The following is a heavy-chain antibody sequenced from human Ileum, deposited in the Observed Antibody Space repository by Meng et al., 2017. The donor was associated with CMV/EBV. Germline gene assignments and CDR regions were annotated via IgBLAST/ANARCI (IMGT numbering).Heavy chain of an antibody. CDR2: IYDFGDST. D-gene: IGHD4-23*01. Sequence: GGSLRLSCAASGFTFNNYAMTWVRQAPGKGLEWVSTIYDFGDSTYYADSVKGRFTISRDTSKNTLYLQMNSLRAGNTAVYYCAKMGYYGGNGGLNLFDYWGQGTLVTVSS. CDR3: AKMGYYGGNGGLNLFDY. J-gene: IGHJ4*02. V-gene: IGHV3-23*01. CDR1: GFTFNNYA.